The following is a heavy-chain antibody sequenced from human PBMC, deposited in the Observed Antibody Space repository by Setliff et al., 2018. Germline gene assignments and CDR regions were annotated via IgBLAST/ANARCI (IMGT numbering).Heavy chain of an antibody. V-gene: IGHV2-5*02. J-gene: IGHJ5*02. CDR1: GFSLNTAGEG. CDR2: VYWDGDQ. D-gene: IGHD6-6*01. Sequence: GPTLVNPTQTLTLTCTFSGFSLNTAGEGVGWIRQPPGKALEWLALVYWDGDQRYSPSLNSRLSITKDSSKSQVFLTMTNMDPVDTATYYCALRRGNEWHLVRWFDPWGPGIQVTVSS. CDR3: ALRRGNEWHLVRWFDP.